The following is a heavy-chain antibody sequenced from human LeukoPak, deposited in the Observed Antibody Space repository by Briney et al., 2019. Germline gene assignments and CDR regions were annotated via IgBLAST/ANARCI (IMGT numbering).Heavy chain of an antibody. V-gene: IGHV4-59*08. J-gene: IGHJ4*02. CDR1: GGSISSYH. CDR3: ARHSGRDSSCP. Sequence: SETLSLTCTVSGGSISSYHWSWIRQPPGKGLEWVGYIYNSGSTNYNPSPKSRVTISVDTSKNQFSLRLSSVTAADTAVYYCARHSGRDSSCPWGQGTLVTVSS. CDR2: IYNSGST. D-gene: IGHD6-6*01.